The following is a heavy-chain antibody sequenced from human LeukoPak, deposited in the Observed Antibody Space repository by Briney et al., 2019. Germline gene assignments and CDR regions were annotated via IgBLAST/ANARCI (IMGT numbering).Heavy chain of an antibody. J-gene: IGHJ6*02. Sequence: GGSLRLSCAASGFTFSSYDMHWVRQAKGKGLEWVSAIGTAGDTYYPGSVKGRFTISRENAKNSLYLQMNSLRAGDTAVYYCARGSAPYSSSWPSYYYYYYGMDVWGQGTTVTVSS. D-gene: IGHD6-13*01. CDR1: GFTFSSYD. CDR2: IGTAGDT. V-gene: IGHV3-13*04. CDR3: ARGSAPYSSSWPSYYYYYYGMDV.